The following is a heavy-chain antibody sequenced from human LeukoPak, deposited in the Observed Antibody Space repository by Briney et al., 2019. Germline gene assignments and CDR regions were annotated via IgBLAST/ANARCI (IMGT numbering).Heavy chain of an antibody. CDR2: INHSGST. Sequence: PSETLSLTCAVYGGTFSGYYWSWIRQPPGKGLEWIGEINHSGSTNYNPSLKSRVTISVDTSKNQFSLKLSSVTAADTAVYYCARAPIRSGYWTTGYWGQGTLVTVSS. CDR1: GGTFSGYY. J-gene: IGHJ4*02. V-gene: IGHV4-34*01. D-gene: IGHD3-3*01. CDR3: ARAPIRSGYWTTGY.